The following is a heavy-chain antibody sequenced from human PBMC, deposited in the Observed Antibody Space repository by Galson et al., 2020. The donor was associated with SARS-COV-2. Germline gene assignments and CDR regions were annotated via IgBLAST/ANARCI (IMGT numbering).Heavy chain of an antibody. D-gene: IGHD3-10*01. J-gene: IGHJ5*02. V-gene: IGHV3-48*03. CDR3: ARAVGSGAYYHEWFDP. Sequence: GESLKISCAASGFTFSSYEMNWARQAPGKGLEWVSYISRSGSTIYYGDSVKGRFTISRDNAKNSLYLQMNSLRAEDTAVYYCARAVGSGAYYHEWFDPWGQGTLVTVSS. CDR2: ISRSGSTI. CDR1: GFTFSSYE.